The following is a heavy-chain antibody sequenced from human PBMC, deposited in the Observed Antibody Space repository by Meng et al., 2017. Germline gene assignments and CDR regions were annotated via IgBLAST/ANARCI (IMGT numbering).Heavy chain of an antibody. V-gene: IGHV4-34*01. Sequence: QVQLQQVGAGLLKPSETLSRTGTVYGGSFRGHYWSWIRQAPGEGLEWIGEVSDGGYNKYNPALKSRVTVSGDTSKNEVSLKLISVTAADTAVYYCARNRYDRSTHVFDPWGQGTLVTVSS. D-gene: IGHD3-22*01. CDR2: VSDGGYN. CDR1: GGSFRGHY. J-gene: IGHJ5*02. CDR3: ARNRYDRSTHVFDP.